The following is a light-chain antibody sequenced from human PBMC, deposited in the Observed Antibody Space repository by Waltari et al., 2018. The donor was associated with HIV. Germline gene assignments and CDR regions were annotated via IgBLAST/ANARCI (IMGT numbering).Light chain of an antibody. CDR1: STGVGGYNY. J-gene: IGLJ2*01. CDR3: SSYTGGNTHVL. V-gene: IGLV2-14*03. CDR2: DVS. Sequence: QSALTQPASVSGSPGQSLTISCTGTSTGVGGYNYFSWSLQHPGKAPNRVFYDVSERPSGVSNRFSGSKSGNTASLTISGLQAEDEADYYCSSYTGGNTHVLVGGGTGLTVL.